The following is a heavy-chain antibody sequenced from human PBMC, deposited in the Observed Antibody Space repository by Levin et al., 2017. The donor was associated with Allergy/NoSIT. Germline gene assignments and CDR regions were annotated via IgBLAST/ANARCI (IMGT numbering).Heavy chain of an antibody. J-gene: IGHJ4*02. V-gene: IGHV3-30*18. CDR3: AKPFGIAALPFGY. CDR1: GFTFSSYG. CDR2: ISYDGSNK. D-gene: IGHD6-6*01. Sequence: PGESLKISCAASGFTFSSYGMHWVRQAPGKGLEWVAVISYDGSNKYYADSVKGRFTISRDNSKNTLYLQMNSLRAEDTAVYYCAKPFGIAALPFGYWGQGTLVTVSS.